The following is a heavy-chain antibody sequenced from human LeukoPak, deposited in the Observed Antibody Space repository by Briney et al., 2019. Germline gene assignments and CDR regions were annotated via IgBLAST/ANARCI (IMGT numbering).Heavy chain of an antibody. Sequence: GGSLRLSCAVSGFTFSDHYMTWIRQAPGTGLEWVSYINRDTTETKYADSVKGRFTISRDNAKNSLYLQMKSLRAEDTAVYYCARGHYGLDVWGQGTTGTVSS. CDR2: INRDTTET. CDR1: GFTFSDHY. J-gene: IGHJ6*02. V-gene: IGHV3-11*05. CDR3: ARGHYGLDV.